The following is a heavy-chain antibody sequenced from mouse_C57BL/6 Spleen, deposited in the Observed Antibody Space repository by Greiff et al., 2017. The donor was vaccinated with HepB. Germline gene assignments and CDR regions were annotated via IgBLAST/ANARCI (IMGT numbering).Heavy chain of an antibody. J-gene: IGHJ1*03. V-gene: IGHV3-6*01. CDR3: ARDGNWYFDV. D-gene: IGHD4-1*01. CDR1: GYSITSGYY. CDR2: ISYDGSN. Sequence: ESGPGLVKPSQSLSLTCSVSGYSITSGYYWNWIRQFPGNKLEWMCYISYDGSNNYNPSLKNRISITRDTAKNQLFLKLNSVTTEDTATYYCARDGNWYFDVWGTGTTVTVSS.